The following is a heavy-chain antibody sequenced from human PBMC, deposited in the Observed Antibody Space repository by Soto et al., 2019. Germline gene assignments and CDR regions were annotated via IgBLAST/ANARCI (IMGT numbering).Heavy chain of an antibody. CDR1: GGSISSYY. J-gene: IGHJ4*02. CDR2: IYYRGST. D-gene: IGHD6-13*01. Sequence: SETLSLTCTVSGGSISSYYWSWIRQLPGKGLEWIGYIYYRGSTNYNPSLKSRVTISVDTSKNQFSLKLSSVTAADTAVYYCARLYSSSWFDYWGQGTLVTVSS. CDR3: ARLYSSSWFDY. V-gene: IGHV4-59*01.